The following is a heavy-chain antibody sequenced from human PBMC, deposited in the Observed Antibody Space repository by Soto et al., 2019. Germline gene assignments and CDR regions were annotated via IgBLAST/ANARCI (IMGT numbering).Heavy chain of an antibody. CDR1: GFTFSSYG. V-gene: IGHV3-30*18. D-gene: IGHD4-17*01. CDR3: AKPCTVTTDFDY. CDR2: IPYDGSNK. Sequence: QVQLVEPGGGLVQPCRSLRLYCAASGFTFSSYGMHWVRQAPGKGLEWVAVIPYDGSNKYYADSVKGRFTISRDNSKNTLYLQMNSRRAEDTAVYYCAKPCTVTTDFDYWGQGTLVTVSS. J-gene: IGHJ4*02.